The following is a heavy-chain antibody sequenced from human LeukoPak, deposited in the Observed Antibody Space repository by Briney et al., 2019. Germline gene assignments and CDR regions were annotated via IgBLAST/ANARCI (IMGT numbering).Heavy chain of an antibody. CDR1: GFIFTTYG. J-gene: IGHJ5*02. D-gene: IGHD6-13*01. CDR3: ASVGIAAAGHWLAL. Sequence: GGSLRLSCVVSGFIFTTYGRHWVRQAPGRGLEWVAFIRFDGSKEDYGDSVKGRFTISRDNSKNTLYLQMNSLRLEDAAVYYFASVGIAAAGHWLALWVWGTLVTV. V-gene: IGHV3-30*02. CDR2: IRFDGSKE.